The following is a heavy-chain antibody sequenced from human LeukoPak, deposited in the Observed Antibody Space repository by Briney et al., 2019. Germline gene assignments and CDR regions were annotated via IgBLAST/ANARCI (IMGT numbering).Heavy chain of an antibody. D-gene: IGHD7-27*01. CDR3: ARAANPTYWYFDL. CDR1: GDSISSHC. J-gene: IGHJ2*01. Sequence: SETLSLTCTVSGDSISSHCWSWIRQSPGKGLEWSGYIHYSGSTNSNPSLKSRLTMSVDMSKNQISLNLTSVTAADTAVYYCARAANPTYWYFDLWGRGTLVTVSS. V-gene: IGHV4-59*11. CDR2: IHYSGST.